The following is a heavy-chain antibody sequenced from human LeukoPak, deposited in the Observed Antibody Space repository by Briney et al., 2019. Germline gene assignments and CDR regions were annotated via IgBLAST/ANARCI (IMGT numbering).Heavy chain of an antibody. CDR3: ASRRSGWVNAFDI. CDR1: GFTCSSYE. D-gene: IGHD3-22*01. V-gene: IGHV3-48*03. Sequence: GGYLRISCAAAGFTCSSYEMNWVRQAPGNGLEWVSYISSSGSTIYDADCVKGRFTISRDNAKDSLYLQMNSLRAEDTAVYYCASRRSGWVNAFDIWGQGTMVTVSS. CDR2: ISSSGSTI. J-gene: IGHJ3*02.